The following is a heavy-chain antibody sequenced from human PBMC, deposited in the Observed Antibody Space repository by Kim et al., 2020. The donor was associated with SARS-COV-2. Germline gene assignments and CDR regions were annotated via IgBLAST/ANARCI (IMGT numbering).Heavy chain of an antibody. CDR1: GFTFDDYA. J-gene: IGHJ4*02. D-gene: IGHD6-19*01. Sequence: GGSLRLSCAASGFTFDDYAMHWVRQAPGKGLEWVSGISWNSGSIGYADSVKGRFTISRDNAKNSLYLQMNSLRAEDTALYYCAKEQYSSGWFPFDYWGQGTLVTVSS. V-gene: IGHV3-9*01. CDR2: ISWNSGSI. CDR3: AKEQYSSGWFPFDY.